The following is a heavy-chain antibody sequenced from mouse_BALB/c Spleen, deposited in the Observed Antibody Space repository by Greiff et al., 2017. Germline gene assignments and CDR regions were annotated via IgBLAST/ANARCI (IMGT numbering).Heavy chain of an antibody. J-gene: IGHJ4*01. D-gene: IGHD1-1*01. V-gene: IGHV1-14*01. Sequence: VQLQQSGPELVKPGASVKMSCKASGYTFTSYVMHWVKQKPGQGLEWIGYINPYSDGTKYNEKFKGKATLTSDKSSSTAYMELSSLTSEDSAVYYCARDPTVVPYYYAMDYWGQGTSVTVSS. CDR3: ARDPTVVPYYYAMDY. CDR2: INPYSDGT. CDR1: GYTFTSYV.